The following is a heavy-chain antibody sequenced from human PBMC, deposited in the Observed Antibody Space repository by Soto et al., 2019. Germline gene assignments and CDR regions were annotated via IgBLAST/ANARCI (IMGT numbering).Heavy chain of an antibody. J-gene: IGHJ4*02. CDR3: ARASPYGDYRLDY. CDR2: IYYSGST. D-gene: IGHD4-17*01. V-gene: IGHV4-61*08. Sequence: SETLSLSCAVSGGSISSGGYSWSWIRQPPGKGLEWIGYIYYSGSTNYNPSLKSRVTISVDTSKNQFSLKLSSVTAADTAVYYCARASPYGDYRLDYWGQGTLVTVSS. CDR1: GGSISSGGYS.